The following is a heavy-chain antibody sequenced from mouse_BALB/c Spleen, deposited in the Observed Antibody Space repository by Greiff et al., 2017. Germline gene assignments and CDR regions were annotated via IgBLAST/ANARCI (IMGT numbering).Heavy chain of an antibody. D-gene: IGHD2-4*01. J-gene: IGHJ4*01. V-gene: IGHV1-54*01. CDR2: INPGSGGT. CDR3: ARGYDYGYAMDY. Sequence: QVQLKQSGAELVRPGTSVKVSCKASGYAFTNYLIEWVKQRPGQGLEWIGVINPGSGGTNYNEKFKGKATLTADKSSSTAYMQLSSLTSEDSAIYFCARGYDYGYAMDYWGQGTSVTVSS. CDR1: GYAFTNYL.